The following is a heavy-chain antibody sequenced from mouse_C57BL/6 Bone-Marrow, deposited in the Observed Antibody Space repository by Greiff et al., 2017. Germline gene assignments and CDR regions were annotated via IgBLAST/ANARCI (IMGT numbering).Heavy chain of an antibody. D-gene: IGHD3-1*01. Sequence: DVKLQESGGDLVKPGGSLKLSCAASGFTFSSYGMSWVRQTPDKRLEWVATISSGGSYTYYPDSVKGRFTISRDNAKNTLYLQMSSLKSEDTAMYYCARPGLRSYFDYWGQGTTLTVSS. V-gene: IGHV5-6*02. J-gene: IGHJ2*01. CDR1: GFTFSSYG. CDR3: ARPGLRSYFDY. CDR2: ISSGGSYT.